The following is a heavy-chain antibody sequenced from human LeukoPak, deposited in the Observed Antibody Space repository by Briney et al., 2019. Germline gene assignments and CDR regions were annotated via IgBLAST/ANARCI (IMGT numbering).Heavy chain of an antibody. J-gene: IGHJ4*02. CDR2: IYSGGGT. CDR3: ARDFPVVY. Sequence: GPLRLSCAASGFPVISNYMSWVRQAPGKGLEWVSVIYSGGGTYFADSVKGRLTISRDNSKNTLYLQMNSLRAEDTAVYYCARDFPVVYWGQGTLVTVSS. V-gene: IGHV3-66*01. CDR1: GFPVISNY. D-gene: IGHD2-15*01.